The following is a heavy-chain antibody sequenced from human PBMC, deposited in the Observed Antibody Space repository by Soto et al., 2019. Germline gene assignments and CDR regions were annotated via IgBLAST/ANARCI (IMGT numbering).Heavy chain of an antibody. CDR3: AREGSYSAYNFAHGIQLWSFDF. V-gene: IGHV4-4*07. Sequence: SDTLSLTCTVFGGSINTFYWSWVRQPAGKGLEWIGRIFSSGSTSFNPSLESRVAMSVDTSKNHFSLNLSSVTAADMAVYYCAREGSYSAYNFAHGIQLWSFDFWGQGALVTVTS. J-gene: IGHJ4*02. CDR2: IFSSGST. CDR1: GGSINTFY. D-gene: IGHD5-12*01.